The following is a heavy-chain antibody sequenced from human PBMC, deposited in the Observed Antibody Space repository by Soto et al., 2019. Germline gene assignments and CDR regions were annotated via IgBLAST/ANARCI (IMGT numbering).Heavy chain of an antibody. D-gene: IGHD3-22*01. CDR3: ARGGSGSYIDY. CDR1: GYTFRSYG. Sequence: HVQLVQSEPEVKKPGASVKVSCKASGYTFRSYGINWVRQAPGQGLEWMGWISGYDGNTNYAQMFQGRVTLTTDTSTTTAYMEWRSLRSDDTAVYYCARGGSGSYIDYWGRGALVTVSS. CDR2: ISGYDGNT. V-gene: IGHV1-18*01. J-gene: IGHJ4*02.